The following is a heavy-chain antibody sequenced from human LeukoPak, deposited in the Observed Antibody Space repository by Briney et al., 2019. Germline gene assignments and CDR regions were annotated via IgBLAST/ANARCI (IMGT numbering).Heavy chain of an antibody. CDR3: ATLPRSGYGPSYFDY. CDR2: ISGSGDRT. D-gene: IGHD5-18*01. Sequence: GGSLRLSCAASGFTFSSYAMTWVRQAPGKGLEWVSAISGSGDRTYYADSVKGRFTVSRDTSTNTLYPQMNSLRAEDTAVYYCATLPRSGYGPSYFDYWGQGTLVTVSS. V-gene: IGHV3-23*01. CDR1: GFTFSSYA. J-gene: IGHJ4*02.